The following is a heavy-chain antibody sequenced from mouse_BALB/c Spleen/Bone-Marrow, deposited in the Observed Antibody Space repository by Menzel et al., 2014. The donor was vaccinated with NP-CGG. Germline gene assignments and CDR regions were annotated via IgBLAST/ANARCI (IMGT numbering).Heavy chain of an antibody. J-gene: IGHJ1*01. CDR2: INPDSSTI. CDR1: GFDLSRYW. CDR3: ARLNYYGNLFV. D-gene: IGHD1-1*01. Sequence: EVKLMESGGGLVQPGGSLKLSCAASGFDLSRYWMSWVRRAPGKGLERIGEINPDSSTINYTPSLKDKFIISRDNAKNTLYLQMSKVRSEDTALYYCARLNYYGNLFVWGAGTTVTVSS. V-gene: IGHV4-1*02.